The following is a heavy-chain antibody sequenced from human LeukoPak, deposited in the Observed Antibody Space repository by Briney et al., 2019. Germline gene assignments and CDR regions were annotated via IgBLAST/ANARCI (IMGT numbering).Heavy chain of an antibody. CDR3: AGTSCKGCWFDP. V-gene: IGHV3-74*01. J-gene: IGHJ5*02. CDR2: INSDGSST. CDR1: GFTFSSYW. Sequence: GGSLRLSCAASGFTFSSYWMHWVRQAPGKGLVWVSRINSDGSSTSYADSMKGRFTISRDNAKNTLYLQMNSLRAEDTAVYYCAGTSCKGCWFDPWGQGTLVTVSS. D-gene: IGHD2-2*01.